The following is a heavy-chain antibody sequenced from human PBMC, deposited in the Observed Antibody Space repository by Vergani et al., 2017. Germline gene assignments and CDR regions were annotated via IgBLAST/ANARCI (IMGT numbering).Heavy chain of an antibody. Sequence: QVQLQESGPGLVKPSETLSLTCTVSRFSITSGYHWGGIRQPPGGGLEWIGAIYYRGRTVSSPSVKSRVTLSLDTSTNQFSLQRRSVTAADTGVYYCARHAQPVALAGAIQHANWLDPWGRGTLVTVSS. CDR1: RFSITSGYH. J-gene: IGHJ5*02. CDR2: IYYRGRT. D-gene: IGHD6-19*01. CDR3: ARHAQPVALAGAIQHANWLDP. V-gene: IGHV4-38-2*02.